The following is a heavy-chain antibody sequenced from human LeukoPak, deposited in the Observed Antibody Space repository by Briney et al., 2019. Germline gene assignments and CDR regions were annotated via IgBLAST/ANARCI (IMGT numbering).Heavy chain of an antibody. CDR3: ARGDDYCSSTSCYTWFDP. CDR1: GYSFTSYW. V-gene: IGHV5-51*01. CDR2: IYPGDSDT. Sequence: GESLKISCKGSGYSFTSYWIGWVRQMPGKGLEWMGIIYPGDSDTRYSPSFQGQVTISADKSISTAYLQWSSLKASDTAMYYCARGDDYCSSTSCYTWFDPWGQGTLVTVST. D-gene: IGHD2-2*02. J-gene: IGHJ5*02.